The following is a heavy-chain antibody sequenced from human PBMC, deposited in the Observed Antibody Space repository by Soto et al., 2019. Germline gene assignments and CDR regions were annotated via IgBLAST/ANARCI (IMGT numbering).Heavy chain of an antibody. V-gene: IGHV3-23*04. J-gene: IGHJ4*02. CDR1: GFTFSSYG. CDR3: AKDSDIYGPYFFDY. CDR2: ISGSGGST. D-gene: IGHD4-17*01. Sequence: VQLVESGGGVVQPGRSLRLSCAASGFTFSSYGMSWVRQAPGKGLEWVSGISGSGGSTYYADSVKGRFTISRDNSKNTLFLQMNSLRAEDTAVYYCAKDSDIYGPYFFDYWGQGTLVTVSS.